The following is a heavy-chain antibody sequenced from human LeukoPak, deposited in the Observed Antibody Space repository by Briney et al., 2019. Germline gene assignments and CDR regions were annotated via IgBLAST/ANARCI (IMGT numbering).Heavy chain of an antibody. J-gene: IGHJ4*02. D-gene: IGHD3-22*01. CDR1: GGSISSYY. V-gene: IGHV4-59*01. CDR3: ARVTGYMIEDYFDY. CDR2: IYYSGST. Sequence: SETLSLTCTVSGGSISSYYWSWIRQPPGKGLEWIGYIYYSGSTNYNPSLESRVTISVDTSKNQFSLRLSSVTAADTAVYYCARVTGYMIEDYFDYWGQGTLVTVSS.